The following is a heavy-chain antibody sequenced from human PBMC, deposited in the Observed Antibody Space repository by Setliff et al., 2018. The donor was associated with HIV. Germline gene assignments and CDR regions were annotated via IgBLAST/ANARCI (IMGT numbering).Heavy chain of an antibody. CDR3: ARQGYYYDNSGYFTI. J-gene: IGHJ4*02. CDR2: IYHSGST. D-gene: IGHD3-22*01. Sequence: PSETLSLTCAVSGGSISSSNWWSWVRQPPGKGLEWIGEIYHSGSTNYNPSLKSRVTISVDVSKNQFYLKLSSVTATDTAVYYCARQGYYYDNSGYFTIWGQGTLVTVSS. V-gene: IGHV4-4*02. CDR1: GGSISSSNW.